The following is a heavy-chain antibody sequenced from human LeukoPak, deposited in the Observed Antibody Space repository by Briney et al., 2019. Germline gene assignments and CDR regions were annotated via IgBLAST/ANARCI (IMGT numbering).Heavy chain of an antibody. D-gene: IGHD3-10*01. CDR2: LSHDGINK. Sequence: PGGSLRPSCAASGFTFNNYFMHWVRQAPGKGLEWVAILSHDGINKYYADSVKGRFTISRDNSKNTLYLQMNSLRAEDTAVYYCAKAPFLYGSGSYYAFDYWGQGTLVTVSS. CDR3: AKAPFLYGSGSYYAFDY. J-gene: IGHJ4*02. CDR1: GFTFNNYF. V-gene: IGHV3-30*04.